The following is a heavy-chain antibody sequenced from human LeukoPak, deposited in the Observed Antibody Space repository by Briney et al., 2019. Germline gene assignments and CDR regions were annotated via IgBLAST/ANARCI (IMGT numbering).Heavy chain of an antibody. Sequence: GGSLRLSCATSGFIFSSYGMHWVRQAPGKGLEWVAFIRYDGSNKYYADSVKGRFTISRDNSKNTLYLQMNSLRAEDTAVYYCAKDVPYYYDSSGYNSEDAFDIWGQGTMVTVSS. J-gene: IGHJ3*02. CDR2: IRYDGSNK. V-gene: IGHV3-30*02. CDR3: AKDVPYYYDSSGYNSEDAFDI. D-gene: IGHD3-22*01. CDR1: GFIFSSYG.